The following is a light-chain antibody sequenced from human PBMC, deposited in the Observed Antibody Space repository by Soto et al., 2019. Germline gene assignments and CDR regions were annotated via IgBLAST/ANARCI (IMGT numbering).Light chain of an antibody. Sequence: EIVLKQSPSTLSLSTGERATLSCRASQSVSSSYLAWYQQKPGQAPRLLIYGASSRATGIPARFSGSGSGTDFTLTISSLEPEDFAVYYCHQRQSWPRTFGQGTKVDI. CDR1: QSVSSSY. J-gene: IGKJ1*01. V-gene: IGKV3D-20*02. CDR2: GAS. CDR3: HQRQSWPRT.